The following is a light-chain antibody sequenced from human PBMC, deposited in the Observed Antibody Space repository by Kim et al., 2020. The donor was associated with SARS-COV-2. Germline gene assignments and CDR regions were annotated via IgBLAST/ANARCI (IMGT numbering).Light chain of an antibody. V-gene: IGKV1-8*01. Sequence: ASTGDKITIPCRASQRISSYLAWYQQKPGKAPNLLIYAASTLQSGVPSRFSGSGSGTDFTLTISCLQSEDFATYYCQQYYDYPRTFGQGTKVEIK. CDR2: AAS. CDR3: QQYYDYPRT. CDR1: QRISSY. J-gene: IGKJ1*01.